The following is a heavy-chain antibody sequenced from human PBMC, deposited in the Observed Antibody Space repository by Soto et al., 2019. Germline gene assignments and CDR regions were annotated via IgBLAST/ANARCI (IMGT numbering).Heavy chain of an antibody. CDR1: GGFVSSGSHY. D-gene: IGHD1-1*01. Sequence: SETLSVTCAVYGGFVSSGSHYWSWIRQPPGKGLEWIGEMSHSGGTHFNPSLKSRVTISVDTSKNQFSLKMSSVTAADTALYYCARVERGTATTVVDAFDIWGPGTMVTVSS. CDR3: ARVERGTATTVVDAFDI. CDR2: MSHSGGT. J-gene: IGHJ3*02. V-gene: IGHV4-61*01.